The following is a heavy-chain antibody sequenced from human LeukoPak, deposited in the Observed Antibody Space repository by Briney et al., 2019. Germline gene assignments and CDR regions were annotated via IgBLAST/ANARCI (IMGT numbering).Heavy chain of an antibody. D-gene: IGHD6-13*01. CDR3: AREKIAATGTGWFDP. CDR1: GSAFSSYA. J-gene: IGHJ5*02. V-gene: IGHV3-30-3*01. Sequence: QPGRSLRLSCTGSGSAFSSYAIHWVRQAPGKGLEWVGVISDDGSKTYYADSVKGRFTISRDNSKNTLFLQTNSLRPEDTAVYYCAREKIAATGTGWFDPWGQGTLVTVSS. CDR2: ISDDGSKT.